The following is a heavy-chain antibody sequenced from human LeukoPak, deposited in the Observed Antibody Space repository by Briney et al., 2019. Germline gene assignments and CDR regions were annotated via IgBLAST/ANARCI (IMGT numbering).Heavy chain of an antibody. CDR1: GYSFSSYG. CDR2: ISAYNGNT. V-gene: IGHV1-18*01. Sequence: ASVKVSCKASGYSFSSYGISWVRQAPGQGLEWMGWISAYNGNTYYAQKLQGRVTMTTDTSTSTAYMELRSLRSDDTAVYYCARVSDIIVVPVASRGYFDYRGQGTLVTVSS. J-gene: IGHJ4*02. CDR3: ARVSDIIVVPVASRGYFDY. D-gene: IGHD2-2*01.